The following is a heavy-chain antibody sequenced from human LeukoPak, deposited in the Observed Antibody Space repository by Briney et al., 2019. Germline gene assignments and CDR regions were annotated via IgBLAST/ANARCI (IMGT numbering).Heavy chain of an antibody. CDR2: IGGSRSGSSRSMI. D-gene: IGHD5-24*01. J-gene: IGHJ4*02. V-gene: IGHV3-48*04. Sequence: GGSLRLSCAASGFTFDDYGMNWFRQAPGKGLEWVSYIGGSRSGSSRSMIYYADSVKGRFTISRDNAKNSLYLQMNSLRAEDTAVYYCARSDMGTITYPEYWGRGTPVTVSS. CDR1: GFTFDDYG. CDR3: ARSDMGTITYPEY.